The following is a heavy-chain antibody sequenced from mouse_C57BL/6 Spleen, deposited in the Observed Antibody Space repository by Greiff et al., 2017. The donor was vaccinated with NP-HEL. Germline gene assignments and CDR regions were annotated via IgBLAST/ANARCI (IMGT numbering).Heavy chain of an antibody. Sequence: VQLQQSGPELVRPGASVKLSCKASGYTFTSYGINWVKQRTGQGLEWIGEIYPRSGNTYYNEKFKGKATLTADKSSSTAYMELRSLTSEDSAVYFCASCGSSGGGSMDYWGQGTSVTVSS. CDR1: GYTFTSYG. CDR2: IYPRSGNT. J-gene: IGHJ4*01. V-gene: IGHV1-81*01. CDR3: ASCGSSGGGSMDY.